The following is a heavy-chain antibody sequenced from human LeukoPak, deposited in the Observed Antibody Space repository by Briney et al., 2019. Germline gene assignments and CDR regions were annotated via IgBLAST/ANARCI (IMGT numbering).Heavy chain of an antibody. D-gene: IGHD5-24*01. V-gene: IGHV4-39*07. CDR1: AALFTTGTSY. Sequence: PSETLSLTCTVPAALFTTGTSYWGWVRQSPGKGLEWIGSVFHSGNTFYNPSLKSRVTISVDRSKNQFSLKLSSVTAADTAVYYCARSRDGYRAWFDPWGQGTLVTVSS. J-gene: IGHJ5*02. CDR3: ARSRDGYRAWFDP. CDR2: VFHSGNT.